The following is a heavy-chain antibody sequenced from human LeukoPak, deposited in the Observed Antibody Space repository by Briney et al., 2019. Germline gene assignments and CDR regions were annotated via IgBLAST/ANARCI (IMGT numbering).Heavy chain of an antibody. CDR2: ISWNSGSI. CDR3: ARESGYDIDFDY. D-gene: IGHD5-12*01. V-gene: IGHV3-9*01. Sequence: PGRSLRLSCAASGFTFDNYAMHWVRQAPGKGLEWVSGISWNSGSIGYADSVKGRFTISRDNAKNSLYLQMNSLRAEDTAVYYCARESGYDIDFDYWGQGTLVTVSS. J-gene: IGHJ4*02. CDR1: GFTFDNYA.